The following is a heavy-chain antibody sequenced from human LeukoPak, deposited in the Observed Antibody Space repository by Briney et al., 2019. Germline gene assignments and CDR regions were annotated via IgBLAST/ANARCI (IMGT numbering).Heavy chain of an antibody. J-gene: IGHJ4*02. CDR2: IYSGDST. CDR1: GFTASSNY. V-gene: IGHV3-66*01. D-gene: IGHD6-19*01. CDR3: ASLYSSGWYQHYFDY. Sequence: WGSLRLSCAASGFTASSNYMTWVPQAPGQGLEWVSVIYSGDSTYYADSVKGRFTISRDNSKNTLYLQMNSLRAEDTAVYYCASLYSSGWYQHYFDYWGQGILVTVSS.